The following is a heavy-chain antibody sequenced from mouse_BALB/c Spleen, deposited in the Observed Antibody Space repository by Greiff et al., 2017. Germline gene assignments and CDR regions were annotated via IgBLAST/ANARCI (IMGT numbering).Heavy chain of an antibody. CDR3: ARDQGSSGYPFAY. J-gene: IGHJ3*01. CDR2: IWGDGST. V-gene: IGHV2-6-7*01. CDR1: GFSLTGYG. D-gene: IGHD3-1*01. Sequence: QVQLKESGPGLVAPSQSLSITCTVSGFSLTGYGVNWVRQPPGKGLEWLGMIWGDGSTDYNSALKSRLSISKDNSKSQVFLKMNSLQTDDTARYYCARDQGSSGYPFAYWGQGTLVTVSA.